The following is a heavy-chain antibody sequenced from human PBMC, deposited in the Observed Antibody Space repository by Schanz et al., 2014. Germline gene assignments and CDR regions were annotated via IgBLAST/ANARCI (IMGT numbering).Heavy chain of an antibody. CDR3: ASKGLTTDAFDI. CDR2: IYYSGST. J-gene: IGHJ3*02. Sequence: QVQLQESGPGLVKPSDTLSLTCAVSGYSINTSDWWGWIRQPPGKGLEWIGYIYYSGSTYYNPSLKGGVPMSVDTPKTQFPLKLRSVTAVDTAVYYCASKGLTTDAFDIWGQGTMVTVSS. V-gene: IGHV4-28*07. CDR1: GYSINTSDW. D-gene: IGHD2-8*01.